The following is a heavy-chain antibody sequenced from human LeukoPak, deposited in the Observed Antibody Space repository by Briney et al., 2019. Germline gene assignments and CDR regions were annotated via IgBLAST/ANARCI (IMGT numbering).Heavy chain of an antibody. CDR3: AKEEGDY. J-gene: IGHJ4*02. V-gene: IGHV3-9*01. CDR1: GFTFDDYA. Sequence: GGSLRLSRAASGFTFDDYAMHWVRQAPGKGLEWVSGISWNSGSIGYADSVKGRFTISRDNAKNSLYLQMNSLRAEDTALYYCAKEEGDYWGQGTLVTVSS. CDR2: ISWNSGSI.